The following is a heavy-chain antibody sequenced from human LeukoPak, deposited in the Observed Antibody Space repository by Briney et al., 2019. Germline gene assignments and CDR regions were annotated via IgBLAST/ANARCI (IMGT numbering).Heavy chain of an antibody. CDR3: AKGGLVHRFDP. CDR2: ISGSGDNT. V-gene: IGHV3-23*01. J-gene: IGHJ5*02. Sequence: PGGSLRLSCAASGFTFSSYAMSWVRQAPGKGLEWVSGISGSGDNTYYADSVKGRFTISRDNSKNTPYLQMNSLRADDTAVYYCAKGGLVHRFDPWGQGTLVTVSS. CDR1: GFTFSSYA.